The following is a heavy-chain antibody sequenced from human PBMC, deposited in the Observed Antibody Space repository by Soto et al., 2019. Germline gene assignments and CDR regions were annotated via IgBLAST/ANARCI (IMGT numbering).Heavy chain of an antibody. D-gene: IGHD4-4*01. Sequence: GGSLTLSCAVSGFSFSSYSMNWVRQAPGKGLEWVSYISSSGSTIYYADSVKGRFTISRDSAKNSLYLQMNSLRDEDTAVYYCARDVTANNWFDPWGQGTLVTVSS. V-gene: IGHV3-48*02. CDR1: GFSFSSYS. CDR2: ISSSGSTI. J-gene: IGHJ5*02. CDR3: ARDVTANNWFDP.